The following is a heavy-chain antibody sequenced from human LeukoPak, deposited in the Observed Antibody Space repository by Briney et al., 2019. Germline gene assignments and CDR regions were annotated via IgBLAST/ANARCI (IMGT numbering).Heavy chain of an antibody. J-gene: IGHJ4*02. V-gene: IGHV3-11*04. CDR1: GLTFSDYY. D-gene: IGHD2-15*01. CDR3: ARDGGLGALDY. Sequence: GGSLRLSCAASGLTFSDYYMSWIRRAPGKGLEWVSYISSSGSTTYYADSVKGRFTISRDNAKNSLYLQMNSLRAEDTAVYYCARDGGLGALDYWGQGTLVTVSS. CDR2: ISSSGSTT.